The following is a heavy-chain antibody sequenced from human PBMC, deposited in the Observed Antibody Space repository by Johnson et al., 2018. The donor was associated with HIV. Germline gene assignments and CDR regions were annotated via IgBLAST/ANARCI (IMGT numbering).Heavy chain of an antibody. Sequence: QMLLVESGGGLVKPGGSLRLSCAASGITFSDYYMSWIRQAPGKGLEWVSYISSSGNTIYYADSVKGRVTISRDNAKKSLYLQMNSLRAEDTAVYYCARVGQLARTHAFDICCQGTMVTVSS. J-gene: IGHJ3*02. CDR1: GITFSDYY. CDR3: ARVGQLARTHAFDI. D-gene: IGHD6-13*01. V-gene: IGHV3-11*04. CDR2: ISSSGNTI.